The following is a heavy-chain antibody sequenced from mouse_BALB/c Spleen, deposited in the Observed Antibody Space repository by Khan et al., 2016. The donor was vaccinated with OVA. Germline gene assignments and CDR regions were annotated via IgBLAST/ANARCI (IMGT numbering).Heavy chain of an antibody. J-gene: IGHJ3*01. CDR1: GYTFTDYY. Sequence: QVQLKESGPELARPGASVTLSCKASGYTFTDYYINWMRQRTGQGLEWIGEIYPASDNTYYNAKFKGQATLTADKSSSTAYMQLSRLTSEDSAVYFCAREWAAWFACWGQGTLVTVSA. CDR3: AREWAAWFAC. V-gene: IGHV1-77*01. CDR2: IYPASDNT.